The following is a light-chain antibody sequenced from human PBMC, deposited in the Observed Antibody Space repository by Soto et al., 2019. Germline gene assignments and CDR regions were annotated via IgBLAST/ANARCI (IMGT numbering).Light chain of an antibody. CDR2: AAS. V-gene: IGKV1-16*02. Sequence: DIRMTQSPSSLSASAGDRVTITCRASQGISNHLAWFQQKPGKAPQSLIYAASNLQSGVPSKFSGSGYGTDFTLTISSLQPEDIATYYCQQYDSYPYTFGQGAKVEI. J-gene: IGKJ2*01. CDR1: QGISNH. CDR3: QQYDSYPYT.